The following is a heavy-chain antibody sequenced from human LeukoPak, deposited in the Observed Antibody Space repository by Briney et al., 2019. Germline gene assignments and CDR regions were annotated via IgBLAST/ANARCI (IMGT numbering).Heavy chain of an antibody. V-gene: IGHV1-46*01. CDR3: ARDAHSSGWYGSSYDY. J-gene: IGHJ4*02. CDR1: GYTFTGYY. D-gene: IGHD6-19*01. CDR2: INPSGGST. Sequence: ASVKVSCKASGYTFTGYYMHWVRQAPGQGLEWMGRINPSGGSTSYAQKFQGRVTMTRDTSTSTVYMELSSLRSEDTAVYYCARDAHSSGWYGSSYDYWGQGTLVTVSS.